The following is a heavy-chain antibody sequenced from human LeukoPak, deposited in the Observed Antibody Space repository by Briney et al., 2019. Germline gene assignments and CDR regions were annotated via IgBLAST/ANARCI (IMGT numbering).Heavy chain of an antibody. CDR1: GFTFSSYA. CDR3: ARGRGKYCSGGSCILFDY. D-gene: IGHD2-15*01. V-gene: IGHV3-30*04. CDR2: ISYDGSNK. J-gene: IGHJ4*02. Sequence: GGSLRLSCAASGFTFSSYAMHWVRQAPGKGLEWVAVISYDGSNKYYADSVKGRFTISRDSSKNTLYLQMNSLRAEDTAVYYCARGRGKYCSGGSCILFDYWGQGTLVTVSS.